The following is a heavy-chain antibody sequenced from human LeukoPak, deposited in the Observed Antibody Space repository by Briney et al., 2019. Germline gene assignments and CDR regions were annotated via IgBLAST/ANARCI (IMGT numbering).Heavy chain of an antibody. Sequence: GGSLRLSCAASGFTFSSYAMHWVRQAPGKGLEYVSAISSNGGSTYYANSVKGRFTISGDNSKNTLYLQMGGLRAEDMAVYYCARDHNYYDSSGYLSYWGQGTLVTVSS. CDR3: ARDHNYYDSSGYLSY. CDR1: GFTFSSYA. CDR2: ISSNGGST. D-gene: IGHD3-22*01. V-gene: IGHV3-64*01. J-gene: IGHJ4*02.